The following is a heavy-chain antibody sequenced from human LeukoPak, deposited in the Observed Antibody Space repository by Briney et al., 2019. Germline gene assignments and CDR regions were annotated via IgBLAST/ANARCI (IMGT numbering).Heavy chain of an antibody. CDR3: ARVTPQDLWFGEFGYYMDV. CDR1: GFTFSSYE. CDR2: ISSSGSTI. V-gene: IGHV3-48*03. J-gene: IGHJ6*03. Sequence: GGSLRLSCAASGFTFSSYEMNWVRQAPGRGLEWVSYISSSGSTIYYADSVKGRFTISRDNAKDSLYLQMNSLRAEDTAVYYCARVTPQDLWFGEFGYYMDVWGKGTTVTISS. D-gene: IGHD3-10*01.